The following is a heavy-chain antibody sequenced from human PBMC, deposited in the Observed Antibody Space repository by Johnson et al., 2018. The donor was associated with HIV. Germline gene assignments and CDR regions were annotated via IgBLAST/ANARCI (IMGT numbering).Heavy chain of an antibody. CDR1: GFTFDDYG. D-gene: IGHD1-26*01. CDR3: AKDEFKWELLHI. J-gene: IGHJ3*02. Sequence: VQLVESGGGVVRPGGSLRLSCAASGFTFDDYGMSWVRQAPGKGLEWVANIKQDGSEKYCVDSVKGRFTISRDNAKNSLYLQMNSLRAEDTAVYYCAKDEFKWELLHIWGQGTMVTVSS. CDR2: IKQDGSEK. V-gene: IGHV3-7*01.